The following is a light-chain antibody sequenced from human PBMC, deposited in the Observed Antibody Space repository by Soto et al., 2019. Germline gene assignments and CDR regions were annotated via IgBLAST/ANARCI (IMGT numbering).Light chain of an antibody. CDR2: DVT. V-gene: IGLV2-14*03. CDR3: ASFAGRSTV. CDR1: SSDVGGYDY. J-gene: IGLJ2*01. Sequence: QSVLTQPASVSGSRGQSINISCTGTSSDVGGYDYVSWYQQHTGKAPKLLIYDVTNRPSGVSDRFSGSKSDNTASLTISGLQAEDEADYHCASFAGRSTVFGGGTKLTVL.